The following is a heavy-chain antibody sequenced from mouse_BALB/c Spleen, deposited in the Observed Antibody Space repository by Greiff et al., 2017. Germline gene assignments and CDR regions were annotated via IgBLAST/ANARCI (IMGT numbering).Heavy chain of an antibody. D-gene: IGHD1-1*01. CDR3: ARDYYGSSDGY. CDR1: GYTFTSYW. J-gene: IGHJ2*01. Sequence: VQLQQSGTVLARPGASVKMSCKASGYTFTSYWMHWVKQRPGQGLEWIGAIYPGNSDTSYNQKFKGKAKLTAVKSSSTAYMQLSSLTSEDSAVYYCARDYYGSSDGYWGQGTTLTVSS. V-gene: IGHV1-5*01. CDR2: IYPGNSDT.